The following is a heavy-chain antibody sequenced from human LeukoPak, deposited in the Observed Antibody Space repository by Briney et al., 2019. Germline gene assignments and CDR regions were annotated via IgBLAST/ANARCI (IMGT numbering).Heavy chain of an antibody. V-gene: IGHV3-30*04. CDR3: ARGRTYYYDSSGYYTFDY. CDR2: ISYDGSNK. J-gene: IGHJ4*02. D-gene: IGHD3-22*01. CDR1: GFTFSSYA. Sequence: GGSLRLSCAASGFTFSSYAMHWVRQAPGKGLEWVAVISYDGSNKYYADSVKGRFTISRDNSKNTLYLQMNSLRAEDTAVYYCARGRTYYYDSSGYYTFDYWGQGTLVTVSS.